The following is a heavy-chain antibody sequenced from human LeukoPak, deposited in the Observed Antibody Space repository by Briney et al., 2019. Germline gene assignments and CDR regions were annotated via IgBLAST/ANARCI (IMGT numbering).Heavy chain of an antibody. CDR1: GFTFSTYS. CDR2: IGTTRSRT. CDR3: AKDSSSSWDGGFSDY. D-gene: IGHD6-13*01. V-gene: IGHV3-48*04. J-gene: IGHJ4*02. Sequence: GGSLRLSCAASGFTFSTYSMNWVRQAPGKGLEWISYIGTTRSRTYYADSVKGRFTITRDNAKNSLYLQMNSLRAEDTALYYCAKDSSSSWDGGFSDYWGQGTLVTVSS.